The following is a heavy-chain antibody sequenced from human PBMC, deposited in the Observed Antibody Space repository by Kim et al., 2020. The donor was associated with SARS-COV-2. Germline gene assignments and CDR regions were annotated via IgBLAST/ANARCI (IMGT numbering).Heavy chain of an antibody. CDR3: ARYCSSTSCYIRSEGDAFDI. D-gene: IGHD2-2*02. CDR1: GGSFSGYY. CDR2: INHSGST. V-gene: IGHV4-34*01. Sequence: SETLSLTCAVYGGSFSGYYWSWIRQPPGKGLEWIGEINHSGSTNYNPSLKSRVTISVDTSKNQFSLKLSSVTAADTAVYYCARYCSSTSCYIRSEGDAFDIWGQGTMVTVSS. J-gene: IGHJ3*02.